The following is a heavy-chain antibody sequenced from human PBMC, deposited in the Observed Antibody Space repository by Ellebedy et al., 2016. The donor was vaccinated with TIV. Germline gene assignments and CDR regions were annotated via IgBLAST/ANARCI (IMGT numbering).Heavy chain of an antibody. CDR3: ASVQEGYCATGGSCFH. V-gene: IGHV3-11*06. J-gene: IGHJ1*01. CDR2: ISPNSRFT. D-gene: IGHD2-15*01. CDR1: GGSISSSSYY. Sequence: PSETLSLTCTVSGGSISSSSYYWGWIRQAPGKGLEWLSYISPNSRFTNYADSVKGRFTISRDNAKKSLYLQMNSLRPENTAVYYCASVQEGYCATGGSCFHWGQGTLVTVSS.